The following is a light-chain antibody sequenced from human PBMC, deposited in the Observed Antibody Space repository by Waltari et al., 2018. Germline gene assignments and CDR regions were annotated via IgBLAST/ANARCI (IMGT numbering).Light chain of an antibody. CDR3: SSYGGSGSYV. Sequence: QSALTQPPSASGSPGQSVTISCTGTSRDVGAYDYVSWYQQYPGNAPRLLIYDVRKRPSGVPDRFSGSKSGNTASLTVSGLLAEDEADYYCSSYGGSGSYVFGSGTKVTV. CDR1: SRDVGAYDY. J-gene: IGLJ1*01. CDR2: DVR. V-gene: IGLV2-8*01.